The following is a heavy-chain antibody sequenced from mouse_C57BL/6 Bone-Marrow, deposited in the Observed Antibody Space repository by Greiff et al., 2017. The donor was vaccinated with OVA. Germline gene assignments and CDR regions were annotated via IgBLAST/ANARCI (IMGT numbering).Heavy chain of an antibody. V-gene: IGHV10-1*01. CDR3: VRHRGEDYEGGYAMDY. CDR1: GFSFNTYA. CDR2: IRSKSNNYAT. J-gene: IGHJ4*01. Sequence: DVMLVESGGGLVQPKGSLKLSCAASGFSFNTYAMNWVRQAPGKGLEWVARIRSKSNNYATYYADSVKDRFTISRDDSESMLYLQMNNLKTEDTAMYYCVRHRGEDYEGGYAMDYWGQGTSVTVSS. D-gene: IGHD2-4*01.